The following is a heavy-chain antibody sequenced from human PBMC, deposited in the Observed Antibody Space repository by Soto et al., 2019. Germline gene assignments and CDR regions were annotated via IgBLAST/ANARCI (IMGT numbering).Heavy chain of an antibody. CDR3: AKGYCGGGRCYDLDNWFDS. Sequence: EVQLLESGGGLVQPGGSLRLSCAASGFTFSTYAMTWVRQAPGKGPEWVSRIGDSEGETTHYADSVKGRFTISRDKANNTLYLQMNSLRVKDTAIYYCAKGYCGGGRCYDLDNWFDSWGQGTRVTVSS. CDR2: IGDSEGETT. J-gene: IGHJ5*01. CDR1: GFTFSTYA. D-gene: IGHD2-15*01. V-gene: IGHV3-23*01.